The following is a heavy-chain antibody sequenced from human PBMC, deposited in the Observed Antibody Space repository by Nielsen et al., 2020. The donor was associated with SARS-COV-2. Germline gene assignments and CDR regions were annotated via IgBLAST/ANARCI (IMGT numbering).Heavy chain of an antibody. Sequence: VRQSPWQGLEWVSSVSGIGGRTYYADSVKGRFTISRDNPHSTLFLQMDSLTRDDTAVYYCARGSSRILHGENYYYYYYMDVWGKGTTVTVSS. J-gene: IGHJ6*03. V-gene: IGHV3-23*01. CDR3: ARGSSRILHGENYYYYYYMDV. D-gene: IGHD1-26*01. CDR2: VSGIGGRT.